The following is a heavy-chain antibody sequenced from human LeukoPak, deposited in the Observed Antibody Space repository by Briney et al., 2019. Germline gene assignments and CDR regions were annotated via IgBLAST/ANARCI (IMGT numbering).Heavy chain of an antibody. CDR3: ARDRGYDPHYYFDY. CDR1: GFTFSSYA. Sequence: PGGSLRLSCAASGFTFSSYAMHWVRQAQGKGLEWVALIWYDGNKKYFEDSVKGRFTISRDKSKNTLYLQMNSLRAEDTAVYYCARDRGYDPHYYFDYWGQGTLVTVSS. D-gene: IGHD5-12*01. J-gene: IGHJ4*02. V-gene: IGHV3-33*01. CDR2: IWYDGNKK.